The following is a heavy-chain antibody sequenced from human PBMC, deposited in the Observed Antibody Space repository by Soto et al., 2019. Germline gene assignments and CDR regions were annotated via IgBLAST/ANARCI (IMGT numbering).Heavy chain of an antibody. CDR1: GYSFTSYW. J-gene: IGHJ6*03. CDR2: IYPGDSDT. Sequence: PGESLKISCKGSGYSFTSYWIGWVRQVPGKGLEWMGIIYPGDSDTRYSPSFQGQVTISADKSISTAYLQWSSLKASDTAMYYCARNTYDYIWGSYRPYYYYYMDVWGKGTTVTVSS. CDR3: ARNTYDYIWGSYRPYYYYYMDV. D-gene: IGHD3-16*02. V-gene: IGHV5-51*01.